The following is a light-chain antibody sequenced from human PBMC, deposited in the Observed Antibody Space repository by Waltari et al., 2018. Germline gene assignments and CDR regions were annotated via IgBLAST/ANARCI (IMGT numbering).Light chain of an antibody. J-gene: IGKJ4*01. CDR2: EGS. Sequence: DIVMTQTPLSLSVTPGQPASISCTSSQSLVHSDGKTYLYWYFQKAGQPPQLLIYEGSNRVFGVTDRFSGSGSATDFTLKISRVEAEDVGIFYCMQSLLVPLTFGGGTKVEFK. V-gene: IGKV2D-29*01. CDR1: QSLVHSDGKTY. CDR3: MQSLLVPLT.